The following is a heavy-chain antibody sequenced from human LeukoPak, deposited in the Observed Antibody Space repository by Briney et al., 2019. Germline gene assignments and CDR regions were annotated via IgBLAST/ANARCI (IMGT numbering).Heavy chain of an antibody. D-gene: IGHD3-3*01. V-gene: IGHV3-7*01. CDR3: TRIYYDFWSGCPDY. CDR2: IKEDGSEK. J-gene: IGHJ4*02. CDR1: RFTFSTYW. Sequence: PGGSLRLSCVASRFTFSTYWMSWVRQAPGKGLEWVANIKEDGSEKYYVDSVKGRFTISRDNAKNSLYLQMNSLRAEDTALYYCTRIYYDFWSGCPDYWGQGTLVTVSS.